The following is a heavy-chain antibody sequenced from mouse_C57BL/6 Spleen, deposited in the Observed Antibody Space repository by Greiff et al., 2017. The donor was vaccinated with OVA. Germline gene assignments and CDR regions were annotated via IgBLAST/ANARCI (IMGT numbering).Heavy chain of an antibody. CDR3: ARRVYDGYSGYDFDY. J-gene: IGHJ2*01. D-gene: IGHD2-3*01. CDR1: GYTFTSYW. Sequence: QVQLQQPGAELVKPGASVKLSCKASGYTFTSYWMHWVKQRPGQGLEWIGMIHPNSGSTNYNEKFKSKATLTVDKSSSTAYMQLSSLTSEDSAVYYWARRVYDGYSGYDFDYWGQGTTLTVSS. CDR2: IHPNSGST. V-gene: IGHV1-64*01.